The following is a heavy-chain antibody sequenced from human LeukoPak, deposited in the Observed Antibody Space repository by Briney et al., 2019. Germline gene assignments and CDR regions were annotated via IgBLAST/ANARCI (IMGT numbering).Heavy chain of an antibody. D-gene: IGHD3-16*01. CDR1: GFTVSSNY. J-gene: IGHJ3*02. CDR3: AREVGGSAFDI. Sequence: GGSLRLSCAASGFTVSSNYMSWVRQAPGKGLEWVSIIYSGGSTYYADSVKGRFTISRHNSKNTLYPQMTSLRAEDTAVYYCAREVGGSAFDIWGQGTMVTVSS. V-gene: IGHV3-53*04. CDR2: IYSGGST.